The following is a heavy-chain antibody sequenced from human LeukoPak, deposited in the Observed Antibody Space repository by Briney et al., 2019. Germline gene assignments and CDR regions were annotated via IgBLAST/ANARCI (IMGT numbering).Heavy chain of an antibody. CDR1: GGSISSSYYY. J-gene: IGHJ4*02. CDR2: LYYSGWST. CDR3: ARLGCSSASCYPGN. V-gene: IGHV4-39*01. Sequence: TETLSLTCTVSGGSISSSYYYWGWVRQPPGKGLEWIGSLYYSGWSTYYNPSLKSRVTISVDTSKNQFSLKLNSVTAADTAVYYCARLGCSSASCYPGNWGQGTLVTVSS. D-gene: IGHD2-2*01.